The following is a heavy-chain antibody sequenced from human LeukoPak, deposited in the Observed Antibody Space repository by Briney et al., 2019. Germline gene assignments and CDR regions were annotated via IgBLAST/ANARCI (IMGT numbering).Heavy chain of an antibody. CDR2: IIPIFGTA. CDR3: ARDAVAGHFDY. J-gene: IGHJ4*02. CDR1: GGTFSSYA. Sequence: ASVKVSCKASGGTFSSYAISWVRQAPGQGLEWMGGIIPIFGTANYAQKFQGRVTITADKSTSTAYMELSSLRSEDTAVYYCARDAVAGHFDYWGQGTLVTVSS. V-gene: IGHV1-69*06. D-gene: IGHD6-19*01.